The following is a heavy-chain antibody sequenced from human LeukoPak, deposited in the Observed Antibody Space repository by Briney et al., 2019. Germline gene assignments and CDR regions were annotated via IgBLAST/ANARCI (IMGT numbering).Heavy chain of an antibody. CDR2: ISYDGSDK. V-gene: IGHV3-30*18. CDR1: GFSFSTYG. Sequence: GGSLRLSCAASGFSFSTYGMHWVRQAPGKGLEWVTVISYDGSDKYYADSVKGRFTISRDNSRNTLYLQMNSLRVEDTAVYYCAQEMGASTLDYWGQGTLVTVSS. J-gene: IGHJ4*02. D-gene: IGHD3-16*01. CDR3: AQEMGASTLDY.